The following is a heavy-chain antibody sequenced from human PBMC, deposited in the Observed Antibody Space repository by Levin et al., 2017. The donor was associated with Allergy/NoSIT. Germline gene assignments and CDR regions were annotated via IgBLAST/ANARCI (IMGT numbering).Heavy chain of an antibody. CDR3: AKALGFCSSTSGSYYMDV. V-gene: IGHV3-23*01. CDR1: GFTFTSYA. Sequence: LSLTCAASGFTFTSYAMSWVRQAPGKGLEWVSAISGSGGSTYYADSVKGRFTISRNNSEKTLYLQMNSLRAEDTAVYYCAKALGFCSSTSGSYYMDVWGKGTTVTVSS. D-gene: IGHD2-2*01. J-gene: IGHJ6*03. CDR2: ISGSGGST.